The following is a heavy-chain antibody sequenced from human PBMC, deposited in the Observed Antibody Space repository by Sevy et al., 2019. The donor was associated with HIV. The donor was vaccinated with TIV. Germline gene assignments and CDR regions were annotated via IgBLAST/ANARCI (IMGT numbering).Heavy chain of an antibody. Sequence: GGSLRLSCAASGFTFDNYSMNWVRQAPGKGLEWVSAIGGSGGGTYYAESVKGRFTVSRDNSRSIFYLQMKSLRPEDTAVYYCAKDGYSSIYSGELDYWGQGTLVTVSS. CDR1: GFTFDNYS. J-gene: IGHJ4*02. D-gene: IGHD3-3*02. CDR3: AKDGYSSIYSGELDY. CDR2: IGGSGGGT. V-gene: IGHV3-23*01.